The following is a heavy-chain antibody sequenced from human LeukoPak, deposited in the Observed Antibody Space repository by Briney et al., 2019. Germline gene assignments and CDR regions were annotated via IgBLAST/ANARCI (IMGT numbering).Heavy chain of an antibody. J-gene: IGHJ4*02. CDR3: AREGGYCSSTTCYFDS. Sequence: GGSLRLSYAASGFTFSRYAMHWVRQAPGKGLEWVAVISYDGSKESYADSVKGRFTVSRDNSKNTLYLQMNSPRAEDTAVYYCAREGGYCSSTTCYFDSWGQGTLVTVSS. CDR1: GFTFSRYA. V-gene: IGHV3-30-3*01. D-gene: IGHD2-2*01. CDR2: ISYDGSKE.